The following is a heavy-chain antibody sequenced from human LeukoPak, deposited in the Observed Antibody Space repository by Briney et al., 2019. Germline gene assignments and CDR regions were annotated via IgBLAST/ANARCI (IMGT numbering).Heavy chain of an antibody. D-gene: IGHD5-18*01. V-gene: IGHV4-39*01. CDR2: SYYSNNT. J-gene: IGHJ4*02. CDR3: VSPRGFSYGYFDY. CDR1: GGSISSSSAY. Sequence: SETLSLSCTVSGGSISSSSAYWGWIRHPPGKELDWIGSSYYSNNTYDNPSSKSRVTTSADTSKNQISLTLGSVSATDTAVYYCVSPRGFSYGYFDYWGQGTLVTVSS.